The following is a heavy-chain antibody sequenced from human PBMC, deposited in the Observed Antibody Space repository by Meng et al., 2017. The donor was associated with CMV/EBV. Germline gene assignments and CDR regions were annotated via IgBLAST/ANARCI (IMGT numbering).Heavy chain of an antibody. J-gene: IGHJ6*02. D-gene: IGHD2-21*01. V-gene: IGHV1-58*01. CDR1: GFTFTSSA. Sequence: SVKVSCKASGFTFTSSAVQWVRQARGQRLEWIGWIVVGSGGTNYAQKFQGRVTMTRDTSISTAYMELSRLRSDDTAVYYCARDLCGGDCYSAHYYYYYGMDVWGQGTTVTVSS. CDR3: ARDLCGGDCYSAHYYYYYGMDV. CDR2: IVVGSGGT.